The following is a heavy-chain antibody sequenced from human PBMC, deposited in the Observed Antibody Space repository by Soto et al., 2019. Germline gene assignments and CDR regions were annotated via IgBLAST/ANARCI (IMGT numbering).Heavy chain of an antibody. CDR1: GFTFSSYG. CDR3: AKDRHSSSGYYYYGMDV. CDR2: ISYDGSNK. V-gene: IGHV3-30*18. D-gene: IGHD6-6*01. J-gene: IGHJ6*02. Sequence: GGSLRLSCAASGFTFSSYGMHWVRQAPGKGLEWVAVISYDGSNKYYADSVKGRFTVSRDNSKNTLYLQMNSLRAEDTAVYYCAKDRHSSSGYYYYGMDVWGQGTTVTVS.